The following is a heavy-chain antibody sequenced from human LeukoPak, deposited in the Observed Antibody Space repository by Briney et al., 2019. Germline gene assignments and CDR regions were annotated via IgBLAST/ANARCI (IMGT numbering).Heavy chain of an antibody. J-gene: IGHJ2*01. CDR2: INHSGST. D-gene: IGHD6-13*01. Sequence: KASETLSLTCAVYGGSFSGYYWSWIRQPPGKGLEWIGEINHSGSTNYNPSLKSRVTISVDTSKNQFSLKLSSVTAADTAVYYCARGGKSSSWYRLPYFDLWGRGTLVTVSS. CDR3: ARGGKSSSWYRLPYFDL. CDR1: GGSFSGYY. V-gene: IGHV4-34*01.